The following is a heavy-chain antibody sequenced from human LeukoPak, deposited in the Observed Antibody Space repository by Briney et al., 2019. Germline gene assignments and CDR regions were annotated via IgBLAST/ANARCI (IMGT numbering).Heavy chain of an antibody. CDR2: INWNGGST. CDR1: GFTFDDYG. J-gene: IGHJ4*02. D-gene: IGHD3-22*01. Sequence: PGGSLRLSCAASGFTFDDYGMSWVRQAPGKGLEWVSGINWNGGSTGYADSVKGRSTISRDNAKNSLYLQMNSLRAEDTALYYCAREGPYDSSGYYDYWGQGTLVTVSS. V-gene: IGHV3-20*04. CDR3: AREGPYDSSGYYDY.